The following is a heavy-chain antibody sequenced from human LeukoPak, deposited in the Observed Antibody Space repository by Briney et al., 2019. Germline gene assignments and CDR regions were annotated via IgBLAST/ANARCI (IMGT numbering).Heavy chain of an antibody. CDR1: GFTFSSYE. CDR2: ISSSGSTI. CDR3: ARAPSGYDWEPDY. V-gene: IGHV3-48*03. J-gene: IGHJ4*02. D-gene: IGHD5-12*01. Sequence: GGSLRLSCAASGFTFSSYEMNWVRQAPGKGLEWISYISSSGSTIYYADSVKGRFTISRDNAKNSLYLQMNSLRAEDTAVYYCARAPSGYDWEPDYWGQGTLVTVSS.